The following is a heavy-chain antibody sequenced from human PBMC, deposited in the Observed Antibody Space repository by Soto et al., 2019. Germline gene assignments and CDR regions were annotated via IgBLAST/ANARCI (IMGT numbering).Heavy chain of an antibody. D-gene: IGHD2-2*01. CDR3: ATSNWFDP. CDR2: MYYSGST. Sequence: SETLSLTCTVSDGSISSGDYYWSWIRQPPGKGLEWIGYMYYSGSTYYNPSLRSRLTISVDTSKNQFSLKLSSVTAADTAVYYCATSNWFDPWGQGTLVTVSS. V-gene: IGHV4-30-4*01. CDR1: DGSISSGDYY. J-gene: IGHJ5*02.